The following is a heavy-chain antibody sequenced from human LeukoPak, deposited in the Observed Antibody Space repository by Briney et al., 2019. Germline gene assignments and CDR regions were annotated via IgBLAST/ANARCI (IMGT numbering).Heavy chain of an antibody. J-gene: IGHJ4*02. Sequence: QSGGSLRLSCAASGFTFSSYAMSWVRQAPGKGLEWVSAISGSGGSTYYTDSVKGRFTISRDNSKNTLYLQMNSLRAEDTAVYYCAKTDKYSSGWDYYFDYWGQGTLVTVSS. V-gene: IGHV3-23*01. CDR3: AKTDKYSSGWDYYFDY. D-gene: IGHD6-19*01. CDR1: GFTFSSYA. CDR2: ISGSGGST.